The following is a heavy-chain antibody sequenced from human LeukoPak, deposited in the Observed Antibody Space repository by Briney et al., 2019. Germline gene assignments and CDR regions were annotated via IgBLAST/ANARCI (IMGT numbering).Heavy chain of an antibody. D-gene: IGHD3-22*01. J-gene: IGHJ4*02. Sequence: GGSLRLSCAASGFIFSNFAMTWVRQAPGKGLEWVSTITGGGDGTFYADSVKGRFTISRDNSKNTLYLQMNSLRAEDTAVYYCAKLPTYYYESSGYYHFDYWGQGTLVTVSS. CDR2: ITGGGDGT. CDR1: GFIFSNFA. V-gene: IGHV3-23*01. CDR3: AKLPTYYYESSGYYHFDY.